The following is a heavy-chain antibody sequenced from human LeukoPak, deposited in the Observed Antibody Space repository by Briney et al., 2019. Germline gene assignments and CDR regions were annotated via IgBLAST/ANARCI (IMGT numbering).Heavy chain of an antibody. J-gene: IGHJ4*02. V-gene: IGHV1-2*02. CDR2: INPNSGGT. D-gene: IGHD3-22*01. Sequence: ASVKVSCKASGYTFTGYYMHWVRQAPGQGLEWMGWINPNSGGTNYAQKFQGRVTMTRDTSISTAYMELSRLRSDDTAVYYWARDPWESSGYGLDYWGQGTLVTVSS. CDR1: GYTFTGYY. CDR3: ARDPWESSGYGLDY.